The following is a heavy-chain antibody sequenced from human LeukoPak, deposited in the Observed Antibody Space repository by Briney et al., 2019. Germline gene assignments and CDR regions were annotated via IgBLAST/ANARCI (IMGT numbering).Heavy chain of an antibody. CDR1: GFTFSSYG. V-gene: IGHV3-33*08. D-gene: IGHD6-6*01. CDR2: IWYDGSNK. Sequence: PGGSLRLSCAASGFTFSSYGMHWVRQAPGKGLEWVAVIWYDGSNKYYADSVKGRFTISRDNAKNSLYLQMNSLGAEDTAVYYCARDRGYSSSSGYFQHWGQGTLVTVSS. CDR3: ARDRGYSSSSGYFQH. J-gene: IGHJ1*01.